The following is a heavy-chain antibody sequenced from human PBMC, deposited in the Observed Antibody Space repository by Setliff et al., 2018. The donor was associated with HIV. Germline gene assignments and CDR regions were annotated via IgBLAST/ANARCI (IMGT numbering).Heavy chain of an antibody. J-gene: IGHJ5*02. CDR1: GYTFTGYY. CDR3: ARGHLDRDYWEDIVGNWFAP. V-gene: IGHV1-2*02. D-gene: IGHD2-21*01. Sequence: ASVKVSCKASGYTFTGYYMHWVRHAPGQGLEWMGWINPNSGGTNYAQNFEGRVTMTRDTSTNTVYMELRSLTSEDTAVFYCARGHLDRDYWEDIVGNWFAPWGQGTLVTVSS. CDR2: INPNSGGT.